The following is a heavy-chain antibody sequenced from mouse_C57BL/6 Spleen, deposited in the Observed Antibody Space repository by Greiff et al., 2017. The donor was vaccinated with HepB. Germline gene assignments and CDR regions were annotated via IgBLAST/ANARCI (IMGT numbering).Heavy chain of an antibody. CDR1: GYSITSGYD. CDR3: ARGGYQYYFDY. CDR2: ISYSGST. V-gene: IGHV3-1*01. Sequence: EVQLQESGPGMVKPSQSLSLTCTVTGYSITSGYDWHWIRHFPGNKLEWMGYISYSGSTNYNPSLKSRISITHDTSKNHFFLKLNSVTTEDTATYYCARGGYQYYFDYWGQGTTLTVSS. D-gene: IGHD2-2*01. J-gene: IGHJ2*01.